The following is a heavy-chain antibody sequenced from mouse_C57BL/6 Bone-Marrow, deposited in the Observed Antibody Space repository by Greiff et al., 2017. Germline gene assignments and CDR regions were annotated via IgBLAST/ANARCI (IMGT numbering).Heavy chain of an antibody. V-gene: IGHV1-50*01. CDR1: GYTFTSYW. Sequence: VQLQQPGAELVKPGASVKLSCKASGYTFTSYWMQWVKQRPGQGLEWIGEIDPSDSYTNYNQKFKGKATLTVDTSSSTSYMQLSSLTSEDSAVYYCARVEAYWGQGTTLTVSS. CDR2: IDPSDSYT. CDR3: ARVEAY. J-gene: IGHJ2*01.